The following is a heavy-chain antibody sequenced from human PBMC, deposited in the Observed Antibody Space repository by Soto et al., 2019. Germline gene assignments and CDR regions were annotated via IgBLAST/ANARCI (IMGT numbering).Heavy chain of an antibody. CDR2: INPSGGST. CDR1: GYTFTSYY. J-gene: IGHJ4*02. D-gene: IGHD3-22*01. V-gene: IGHV1-46*01. Sequence: ASVKVSCKASGYTFTSYYMHWVRQAPGQGLEWMGIINPSGGSTSYAQKFQGRVTISLDTSKNEFSLKLSSVTAADTAVYYCATTKQWLSFDSWGPGTLVTVSS. CDR3: ATTKQWLSFDS.